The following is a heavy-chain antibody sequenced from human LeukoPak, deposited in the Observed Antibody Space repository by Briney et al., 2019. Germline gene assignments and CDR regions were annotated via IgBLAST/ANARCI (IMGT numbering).Heavy chain of an antibody. D-gene: IGHD5-18*01. Sequence: GGSLRLSCAASGFTFSSYWMSWVRQAPGKGLEWVANIEQDGSEKYYVDSVKGRFTISRDNAKNSLYLQMNSLRAEDTAVYYCARGTRLWFILVDYWGQGTLVTVSS. CDR1: GFTFSSYW. J-gene: IGHJ4*02. CDR3: ARGTRLWFILVDY. V-gene: IGHV3-7*01. CDR2: IEQDGSEK.